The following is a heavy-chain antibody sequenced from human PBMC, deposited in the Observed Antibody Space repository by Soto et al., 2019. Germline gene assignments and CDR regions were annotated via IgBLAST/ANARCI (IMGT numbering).Heavy chain of an antibody. CDR1: GFTFSSYA. CDR3: AKAPLGVTLFGVVPYMDV. J-gene: IGHJ6*03. CDR2: ISGSGANT. Sequence: GGSLRLSCTASGFTFSSYAMNWVRQAPGKGLEWVSGISGSGANTYNADSVKGRFTISRDNSKNTLHLQMHSLRAEDMAVYYCAKAPLGVTLFGVVPYMDVWGKGTTVTVSS. D-gene: IGHD3-3*01. V-gene: IGHV3-23*01.